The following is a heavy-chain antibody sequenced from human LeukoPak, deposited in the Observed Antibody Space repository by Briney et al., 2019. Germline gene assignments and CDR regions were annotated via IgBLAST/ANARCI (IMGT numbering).Heavy chain of an antibody. V-gene: IGHV3-30*04. CDR2: ISYDGSNK. Sequence: GGSLRLSCAAPGFTFSSYAMHWVRQAPGKGLEWVAVISYDGSNKYYADSVKGRFTISRDNSKNTLYLQMNSLRAEDTAVYYCARRSGIAVAGAFDYWGQGTLVTVSS. CDR1: GFTFSSYA. CDR3: ARRSGIAVAGAFDY. J-gene: IGHJ4*02. D-gene: IGHD6-19*01.